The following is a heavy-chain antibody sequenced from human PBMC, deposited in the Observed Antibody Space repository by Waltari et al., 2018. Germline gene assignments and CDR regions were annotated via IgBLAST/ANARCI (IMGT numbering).Heavy chain of an antibody. V-gene: IGHV1-18*01. CDR3: ARLQWLVRGFDY. CDR1: GYTFTSYG. D-gene: IGHD6-19*01. J-gene: IGHJ4*02. Sequence: QVQLVQSGAEVKKPGASVKVSCKASGYTFTSYGISWVRQAPGQGLEWMGWISAYNGNTNYAQKLQGRVTISVDTSKNQFSLKLSSVTAADTAVYYCARLQWLVRGFDYWGQGTLVTVSS. CDR2: ISAYNGNT.